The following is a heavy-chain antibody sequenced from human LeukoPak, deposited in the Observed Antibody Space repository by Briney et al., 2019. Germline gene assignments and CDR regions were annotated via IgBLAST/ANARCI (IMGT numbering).Heavy chain of an antibody. CDR3: ARAAYDLDAFDI. V-gene: IGHV3-53*01. D-gene: IGHD3-16*01. Sequence: GGSLRLSCAASGFTVSSNYMSWVREAPGKGLEWVSVIYSGGSPYYADSVKGRFTISGDNSKNTLYLQMNSLSAEDTAVYYCARAAYDLDAFDIWGQGTMVTVSS. CDR2: IYSGGSP. CDR1: GFTVSSNY. J-gene: IGHJ3*02.